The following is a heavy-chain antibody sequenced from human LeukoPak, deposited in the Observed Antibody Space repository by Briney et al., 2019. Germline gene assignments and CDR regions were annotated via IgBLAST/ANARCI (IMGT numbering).Heavy chain of an antibody. Sequence: SETLSLTCTVSGDSISSGSYYWSWIRQPAGKGLEWSGRIYISGSTNYNPSLKGRVTILIDTSKKQFSLKLSSVTAADTAVYYCARDMMVRGVTSNYYYYMDVWGKGTTVTISS. CDR3: ARDMMVRGVTSNYYYYMDV. CDR1: GDSISSGSYY. V-gene: IGHV4-61*02. D-gene: IGHD3-10*01. J-gene: IGHJ6*03. CDR2: IYISGST.